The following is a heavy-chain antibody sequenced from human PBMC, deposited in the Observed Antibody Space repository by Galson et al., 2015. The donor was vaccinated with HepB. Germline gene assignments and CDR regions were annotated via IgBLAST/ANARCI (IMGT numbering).Heavy chain of an antibody. V-gene: IGHV3-21*01. CDR3: ARGGSDYVENFDY. Sequence: SLRLSCAASGFTFSSYSMNWVRQAPGKGLEWVSSISSSSSYIYYADSVKGRFTISRDNAKNSLYLQMNSLRAEDTAVYYCARGGSDYVENFDYWGQGTLVTVSS. CDR1: GFTFSSYS. D-gene: IGHD4-17*01. CDR2: ISSSSSYI. J-gene: IGHJ4*02.